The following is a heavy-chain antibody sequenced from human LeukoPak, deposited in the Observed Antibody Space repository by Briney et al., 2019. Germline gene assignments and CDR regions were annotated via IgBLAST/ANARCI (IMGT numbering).Heavy chain of an antibody. J-gene: IGHJ4*02. CDR3: STEPRLLSY. D-gene: IGHD3-10*01. CDR1: GFSFTASY. CDR2: IRPDGSST. V-gene: IGHV3-7*01. Sequence: PGGSLRLSCAASGFSFTASYMTWVRQAPGKGLECVAYIRPDGSSTYYVDSVKGRFTISRDNAKNSVYLQMNSLRVEDTALCYCSTEPRLLSYWGQGTLVTVSP.